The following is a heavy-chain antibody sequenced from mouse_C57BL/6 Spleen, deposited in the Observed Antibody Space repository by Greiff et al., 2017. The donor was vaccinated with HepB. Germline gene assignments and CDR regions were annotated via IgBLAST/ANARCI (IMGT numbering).Heavy chain of an antibody. V-gene: IGHV1-52*01. D-gene: IGHD1-1*01. Sequence: VQLQQPGAELVRPGSSVKLSCKASGYTFTSYWMHWVKQSPRQGLEWIGNIYPSDSETHYNQKFKDKATLTVDKSSSTAYMQLSSLTSEDSAVYYCAREDYYGSSDWYFDVWGTGTTVTVSS. CDR2: IYPSDSET. CDR3: AREDYYGSSDWYFDV. J-gene: IGHJ1*03. CDR1: GYTFTSYW.